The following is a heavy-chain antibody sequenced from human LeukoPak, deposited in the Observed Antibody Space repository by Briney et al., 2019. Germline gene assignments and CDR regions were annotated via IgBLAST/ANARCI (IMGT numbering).Heavy chain of an antibody. D-gene: IGHD3-22*01. Sequence: KPSETLSLTCTVSGYSISSGYYWGWIRQPPGKGLEWIGSIYHSGSTYYNPSLKRRVTISVDTSKNQFSLKLSSVTAADTAVYYCARAIYAYASSGYYYVTVYYYYMGVWGKGTTVTVSS. CDR3: ARAIYAYASSGYYYVTVYYYYMGV. V-gene: IGHV4-38-2*02. J-gene: IGHJ6*03. CDR1: GYSISSGYY. CDR2: IYHSGST.